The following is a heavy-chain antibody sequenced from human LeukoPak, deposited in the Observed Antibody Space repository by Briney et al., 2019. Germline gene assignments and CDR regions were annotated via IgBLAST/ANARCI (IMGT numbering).Heavy chain of an antibody. CDR1: GGSISSYY. Sequence: PSETLSLTCTVSGGSISSYYWSWIRQPPGKGLEWIGYIYYSGSTNYNPSLKSRVTISVDTSKNQFSLKLSSVTAADTAVYYCARWYSSSWYGEYFDYWGQGTLATVSS. J-gene: IGHJ4*02. CDR3: ARWYSSSWYGEYFDY. D-gene: IGHD6-13*01. CDR2: IYYSGST. V-gene: IGHV4-59*01.